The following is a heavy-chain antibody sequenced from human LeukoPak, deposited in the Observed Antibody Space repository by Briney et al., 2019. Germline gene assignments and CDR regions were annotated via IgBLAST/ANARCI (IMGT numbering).Heavy chain of an antibody. V-gene: IGHV3-49*04. CDR1: GLIFGDYA. J-gene: IGHJ5*02. CDR3: TVQVVPSDNWFDP. D-gene: IGHD2-8*02. Sequence: GGSLRLSCTASGLIFGDYAMTWVRQAPGKGLEWIGFIRSKAYGGTAEYAASVKGTFSISRDDSKSIAYLQLNSLRTEDTAVYYCTVQVVPSDNWFDPWGQGTLVTVSS. CDR2: IRSKAYGGTA.